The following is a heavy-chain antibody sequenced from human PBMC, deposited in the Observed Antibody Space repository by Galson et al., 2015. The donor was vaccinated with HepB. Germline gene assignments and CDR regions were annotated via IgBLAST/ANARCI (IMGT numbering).Heavy chain of an antibody. CDR1: GITFSNYW. V-gene: IGHV3-74*01. CDR3: ARGGDLRSFAY. Sequence: SLRLSCAASGITFSNYWMHWVRQAPGKGLVWVSHINSDGSSTTYADSVKGRFTISGDNAKNTLYLQMNSLRAEDTAVYYCARGGDLRSFAYWGQGTLVTVSS. CDR2: INSDGSST. J-gene: IGHJ4*02. D-gene: IGHD3-10*01.